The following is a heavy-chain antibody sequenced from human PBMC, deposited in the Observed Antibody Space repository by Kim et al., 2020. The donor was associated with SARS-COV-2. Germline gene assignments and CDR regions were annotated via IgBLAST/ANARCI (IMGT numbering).Heavy chain of an antibody. Sequence: ASVKVSCKASGYTFTSYLMNWVRQAPGQGLEWMGWINTNTGNPTYAQGFAGRFVFSLDTSVTTAYLQISSLKAEDTAVYYCTRGLPPSTRKGNFDYWGQGALVTVSS. J-gene: IGHJ4*02. CDR3: TRGLPPSTRKGNFDY. V-gene: IGHV7-4-1*02. D-gene: IGHD2-21*02. CDR1: GYTFTSYL. CDR2: INTNTGNP.